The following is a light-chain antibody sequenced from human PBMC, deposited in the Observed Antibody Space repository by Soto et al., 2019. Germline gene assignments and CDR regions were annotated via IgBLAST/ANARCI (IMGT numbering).Light chain of an antibody. V-gene: IGKV3-20*01. CDR3: QHYGSSRLT. CDR1: QSVSRSY. CDR2: GAS. Sequence: EIVLTQSPGTLSLSPGERATLSCRTSQSVSRSYLAWYQQKLGQAPRLLISGASSRATGIPDRFSGSGSGTDFTLTINRLEPEDFAVYYCQHYGSSRLTFGGGTKVAIK. J-gene: IGKJ4*01.